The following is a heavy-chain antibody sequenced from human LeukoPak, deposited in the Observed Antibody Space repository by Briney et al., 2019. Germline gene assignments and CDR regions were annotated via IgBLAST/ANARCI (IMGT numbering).Heavy chain of an antibody. CDR2: IIPIFGTA. V-gene: IGHV1-69*05. D-gene: IGHD5-18*01. J-gene: IGHJ6*03. CDR3: ARGPVGYSYGYVWVGHYYYYMDV. Sequence: GASVKVSCKASGGTFSSYAISWVRQAPGQGLEWMGGIIPIFGTANYAQKFQGRVTITRNTSISTAYMELSSLRSEDTAVYYCARGPVGYSYGYVWVGHYYYYMDVWGKGTTVTVSS. CDR1: GGTFSSYA.